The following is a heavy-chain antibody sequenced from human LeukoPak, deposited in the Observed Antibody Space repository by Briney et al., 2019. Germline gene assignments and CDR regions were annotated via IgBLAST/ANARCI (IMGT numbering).Heavy chain of an antibody. D-gene: IGHD1-26*01. V-gene: IGHV4-59*12. CDR3: ARGEPPDY. Sequence: SETLSLTCTVSGGSISSDYWTWMRQPPGKGLEWIGYIYYSGSTNYNPSLKSRVTISLDTSKNQFSLKLSSVTAADTAVYYCARGEPPDYWGQGTLVTVSS. J-gene: IGHJ4*02. CDR1: GGSISSDY. CDR2: IYYSGST.